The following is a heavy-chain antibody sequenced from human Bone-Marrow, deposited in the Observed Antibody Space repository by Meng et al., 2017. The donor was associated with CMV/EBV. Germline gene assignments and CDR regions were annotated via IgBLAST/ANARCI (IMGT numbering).Heavy chain of an antibody. J-gene: IGHJ6*02. CDR3: ARRYYYYGMDV. Sequence: GSLRLSCAVYGGSFSGYYWSWIRQPLGKGLEWIGEINHSANTNYNPSLKSRVTISVDTSKNQFSLKLSSVTAADTAVYYCARRYYYYGMDVWGQGTTVTVSS. V-gene: IGHV4-34*01. CDR2: INHSANT. CDR1: GGSFSGYY.